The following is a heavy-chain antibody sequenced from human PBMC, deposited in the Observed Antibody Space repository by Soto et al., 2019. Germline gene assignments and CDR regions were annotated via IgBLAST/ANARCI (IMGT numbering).Heavy chain of an antibody. Sequence: SETLSLTCTVSGGSISSGGYYWSWIRQHPGKGLEWIGYIYYSGSTYYNPSLKSRVTISVDTSKNQFSLKLSSVTAADTAVYYCASKDAGDDYSSFDYWGQGTLVTVSS. CDR3: ASKDAGDDYSSFDY. J-gene: IGHJ4*02. V-gene: IGHV4-31*03. CDR1: GGSISSGGYY. CDR2: IYYSGST. D-gene: IGHD4-4*01.